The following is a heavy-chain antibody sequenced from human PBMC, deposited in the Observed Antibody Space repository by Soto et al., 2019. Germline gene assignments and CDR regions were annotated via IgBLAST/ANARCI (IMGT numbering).Heavy chain of an antibody. CDR2: IDWDDDK. Sequence: TLCLTCTFSGFSLGTSGMCVSWIRQPPGKALEWLARIDWDDDKYYSTSLKTRLTISKDTSKNQVVLTMTNMDPVDTATYYCARTYCSGGSCSPPDYWGQGTLVTVSS. J-gene: IGHJ4*02. D-gene: IGHD2-15*01. CDR3: ARTYCSGGSCSPPDY. V-gene: IGHV2-70*11. CDR1: GFSLGTSGMC.